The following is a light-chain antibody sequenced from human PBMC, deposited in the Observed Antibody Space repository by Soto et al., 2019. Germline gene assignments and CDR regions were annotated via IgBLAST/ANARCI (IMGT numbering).Light chain of an antibody. CDR1: QGIRND. Sequence: DIEMTQSPSSLSASVGDGVTITCRASQGIRNDLGWYQENPGKAPKGLVYAASSLQSGVPSRFSGGGSGTVFTLTISSLQPDDFATYYCQQYNSYWTLSQGTKVDIK. CDR3: QQYNSYWT. J-gene: IGKJ1*01. V-gene: IGKV1-17*01. CDR2: AAS.